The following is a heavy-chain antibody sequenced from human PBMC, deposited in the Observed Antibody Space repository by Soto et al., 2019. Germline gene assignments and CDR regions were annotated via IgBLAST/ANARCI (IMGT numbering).Heavy chain of an antibody. Sequence: PSETLSLTCTVSGGSISSYYWSWIRQPPGKGLEWIGSIYHSGSTNYSPSLKSRVTISVDTSKNQFSLKLSSVTAEDTAVYYCARSYGDYVFDYWGQGTLVTVSS. CDR2: IYHSGST. D-gene: IGHD4-17*01. CDR1: GGSISSYY. CDR3: ARSYGDYVFDY. J-gene: IGHJ4*02. V-gene: IGHV4-59*01.